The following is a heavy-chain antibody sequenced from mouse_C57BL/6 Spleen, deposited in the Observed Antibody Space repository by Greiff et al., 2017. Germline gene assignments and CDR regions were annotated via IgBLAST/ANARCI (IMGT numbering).Heavy chain of an antibody. V-gene: IGHV1-82*01. CDR3: ARDYGSSSYYFDY. CDR2: IYPGDGDT. CDR1: GYAFSSSW. J-gene: IGHJ2*01. D-gene: IGHD1-1*01. Sequence: QVQLQQSGPELVKPGASVKISCKASGYAFSSSWMNWVKQRPGKGLEWIGRIYPGDGDTNYNGKFKGKATRTADKSSSTAYMQLSSLTSEDSAVYFCARDYGSSSYYFDYWGQGTTLTVSS.